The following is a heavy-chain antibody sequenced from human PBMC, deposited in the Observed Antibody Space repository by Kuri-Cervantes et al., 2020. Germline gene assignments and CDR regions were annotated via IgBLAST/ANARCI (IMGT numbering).Heavy chain of an antibody. CDR2: ISSSSSYI. Sequence: GGSLRLSCAASGFTFSSYSMNWVRQAPGKGLEWVSSISSSSSYIYYADSVKGRFTISRDNAKNSLYLQMNSLRAEDTAVYYCARDVGSWYLSSGGFDYWGQGTLVTVSS. CDR1: GFTFSSYS. CDR3: ARDVGSWYLSSGGFDY. D-gene: IGHD6-13*01. V-gene: IGHV3-21*01. J-gene: IGHJ4*02.